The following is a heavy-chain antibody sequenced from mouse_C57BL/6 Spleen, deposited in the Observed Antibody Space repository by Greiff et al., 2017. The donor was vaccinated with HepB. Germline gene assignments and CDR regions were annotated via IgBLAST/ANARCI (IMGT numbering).Heavy chain of an antibody. CDR3: AREGFYP. Sequence: VQLQQSGPGLVKPSQSLSLTCSVTGYSITSGYYWNWIRQFPGNKLEWMGYISYDGSNNYNPSLKNRISITRDTSKNQFFLKLNSVTTEDTATYYCAREGFYPWGQGTSVTVSS. CDR2: ISYDGSN. J-gene: IGHJ4*01. D-gene: IGHD2-3*01. CDR1: GYSITSGYY. V-gene: IGHV3-6*01.